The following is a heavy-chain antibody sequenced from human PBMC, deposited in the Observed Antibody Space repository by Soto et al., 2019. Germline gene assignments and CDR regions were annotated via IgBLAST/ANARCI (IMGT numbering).Heavy chain of an antibody. D-gene: IGHD1-26*01. Sequence: EVQLVESGGGLVKPGGSLRLSCAASGFTFSSYTMSWVRQAPGKGLEWVSSISRSSNYIVYAYSVKGRFTISRDNAKNSVYLQMNSLRPEDSAVYYCRREEYDYWGQGTLVTVSS. J-gene: IGHJ4*02. CDR1: GFTFSSYT. CDR3: RREEYDY. V-gene: IGHV3-21*01. CDR2: ISRSSNYI.